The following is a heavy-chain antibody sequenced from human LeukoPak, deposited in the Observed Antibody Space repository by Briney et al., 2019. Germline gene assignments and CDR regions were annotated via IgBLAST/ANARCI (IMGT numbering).Heavy chain of an antibody. V-gene: IGHV3-7*05. CDR2: MQEDGSEK. J-gene: IGHJ4*02. CDR3: GRDGTENQ. CDR1: GFTFSSYW. Sequence: GGSLRLSCAASGFTFSSYWMSWVRQVPGKGLEWVAQMQEDGSEKHYGDSVRGRFAISRDNAQNSLYLQMNSLRAEDTALYYCGRDGTENQWGQGTLVTVSS. D-gene: IGHD1-14*01.